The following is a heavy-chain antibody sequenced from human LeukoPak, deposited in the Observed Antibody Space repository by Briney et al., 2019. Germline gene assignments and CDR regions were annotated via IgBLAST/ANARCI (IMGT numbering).Heavy chain of an antibody. V-gene: IGHV1-2*02. Sequence: ASVKVSCKASGYTFTGYYIHWVRQAPGQGLEWMGWINPNTGGTKYAQRFQDRVTMTRDTSISTAYMEVSRLRYDDTAVYYCARPLRVTMIRGAAFRASSDFDPWGQGTLVTVSS. CDR1: GYTFTGYY. J-gene: IGHJ5*02. CDR3: ARPLRVTMIRGAAFRASSDFDP. CDR2: INPNTGGT. D-gene: IGHD3-10*01.